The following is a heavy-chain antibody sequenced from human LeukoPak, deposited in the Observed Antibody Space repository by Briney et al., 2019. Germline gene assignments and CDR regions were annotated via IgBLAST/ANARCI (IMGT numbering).Heavy chain of an antibody. Sequence: GGSLRLSCAASGFSFRSHGMNWVRQAPGKGLEWVSGIGPTGANIYYADSVKGRFTISGDNAKNTQSLQMNSLRAEDTAVYYCARSGRGGAFDIWGQGTMVTVSS. V-gene: IGHV3-23*01. J-gene: IGHJ3*02. CDR3: ARSGRGGAFDI. CDR2: IGPTGANI. CDR1: GFSFRSHG. D-gene: IGHD1-26*01.